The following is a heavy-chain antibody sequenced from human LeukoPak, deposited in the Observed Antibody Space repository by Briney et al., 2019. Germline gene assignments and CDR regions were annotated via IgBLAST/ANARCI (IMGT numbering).Heavy chain of an antibody. CDR1: GGSISSSSYY. D-gene: IGHD5-24*01. J-gene: IGHJ4*02. CDR3: ARGGMATIAD. Sequence: SETLSLTCTVSGGSISSSSYYWGWIRQPPGKGLEWIGSIYYSGSTYYNPSLKSRVTISVDTSKNQFSLKLSSVTAADTAVYYCARGGMATIADWGQGTLVTVSS. V-gene: IGHV4-39*07. CDR2: IYYSGST.